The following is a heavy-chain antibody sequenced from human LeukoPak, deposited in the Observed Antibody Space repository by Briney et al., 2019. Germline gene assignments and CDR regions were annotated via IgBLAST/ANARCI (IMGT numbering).Heavy chain of an antibody. CDR2: ISDTSTTT. CDR1: GFTFSDFS. CDR3: AELGITMIGGV. V-gene: IGHV3-48*04. Sequence: PGGSLRLSCSASGFTFSDFSMNWVRQAPGKGLEWISYISDTSTTTYYADSLKGRFTISRDNAKNSLYLQMNSLRAEDTAVYYCAELGITMIGGVWGKGTTVTSSS. D-gene: IGHD3-10*02. J-gene: IGHJ6*04.